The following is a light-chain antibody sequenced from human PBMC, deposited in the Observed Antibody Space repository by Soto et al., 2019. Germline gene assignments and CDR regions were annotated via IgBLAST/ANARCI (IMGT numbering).Light chain of an antibody. CDR2: DAS. V-gene: IGKV3-15*01. J-gene: IGKJ3*01. Sequence: EAVMTQSPATLSVSPGERPTLSCRASQSVSSNLAWYPQKPGQAPRLLIYDASTRATGIPARFSGSGSGTQFTLTISSLQSEDFAVYYCQQYNTWPLTFGPGTKVDIK. CDR3: QQYNTWPLT. CDR1: QSVSSN.